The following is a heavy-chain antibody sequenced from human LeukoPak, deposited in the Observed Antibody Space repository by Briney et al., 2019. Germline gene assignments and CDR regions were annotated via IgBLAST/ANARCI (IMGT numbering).Heavy chain of an antibody. J-gene: IGHJ6*03. V-gene: IGHV4-59*02. CDR1: GGSVSSHQ. CDR2: IYYSGST. Sequence: SETLSLTCTVSGGSVSSHQWSWIRKPQGKGLEWIGNIYYSGSTNYNPSLKSRFTISIDTTNNRFSLRLSSVTAADTAVYYCARGVLTTVSYYMDVWGNGTTVTVSS. D-gene: IGHD4-11*01. CDR3: ARGVLTTVSYYMDV.